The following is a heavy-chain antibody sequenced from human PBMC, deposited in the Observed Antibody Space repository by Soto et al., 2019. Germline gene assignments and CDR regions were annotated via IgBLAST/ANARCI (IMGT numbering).Heavy chain of an antibody. Sequence: PGGSLRLSCAASGFTFSSYAMSWVRQAPGKGLEWVSAISGSGGSTYYADSVKGRFIISRDNSKNTLYLQMNSLRAEDTAVYYCANEKGGSGSYYAYYYYGMDVWGQGTTVTVSS. CDR2: ISGSGGST. J-gene: IGHJ6*02. V-gene: IGHV3-23*01. CDR1: GFTFSSYA. D-gene: IGHD3-10*01. CDR3: ANEKGGSGSYYAYYYYGMDV.